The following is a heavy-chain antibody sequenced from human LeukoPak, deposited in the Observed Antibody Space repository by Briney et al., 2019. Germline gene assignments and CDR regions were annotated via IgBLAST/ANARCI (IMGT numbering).Heavy chain of an antibody. CDR2: ISGGGGST. CDR3: AKGGKWDVTPFDY. D-gene: IGHD1-26*01. Sequence: GGSLRLSCAASGFTFTSYSMNWVRQAPGKGLEWVSTISGGGGSTYYADSVKGRFTISRDNSKNTLYLQVNGLRAEDTAVYYCAKGGKWDVTPFDYWGQGTPVTVSS. V-gene: IGHV3-23*01. CDR1: GFTFTSYS. J-gene: IGHJ4*02.